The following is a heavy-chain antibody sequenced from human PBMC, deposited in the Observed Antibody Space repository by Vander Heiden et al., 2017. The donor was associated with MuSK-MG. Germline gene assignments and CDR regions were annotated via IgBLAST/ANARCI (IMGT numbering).Heavy chain of an antibody. CDR2: IKQDGSEK. CDR3: ARESDESYAFDI. CDR1: GFTFSHYW. V-gene: IGHV3-7*01. D-gene: IGHD2-21*01. J-gene: IGHJ3*02. Sequence: EVQLVESGGGLVQPGGSLRLSCAASGFTFSHYWMTWVRQAPGKGLEWVANIKQDGSEKYYVDSVTGRFTISRDNAKNSLDLQMTSLRADDTAVYYCARESDESYAFDIWGQGTMVTVSS.